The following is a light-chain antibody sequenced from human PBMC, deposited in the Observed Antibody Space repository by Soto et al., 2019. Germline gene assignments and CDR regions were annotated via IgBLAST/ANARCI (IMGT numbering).Light chain of an antibody. Sequence: DLQMTQSPSSLSASVGDRVIITCRASQSINTYLNWYQQRPGKDPKLLISAASSLQSGVPSRFSGSGSGTDFTLTISSLQPEDFATYCCLQIYSTPYTFGQGTKLEIK. CDR3: LQIYSTPYT. J-gene: IGKJ2*01. CDR2: AAS. V-gene: IGKV1-39*01. CDR1: QSINTY.